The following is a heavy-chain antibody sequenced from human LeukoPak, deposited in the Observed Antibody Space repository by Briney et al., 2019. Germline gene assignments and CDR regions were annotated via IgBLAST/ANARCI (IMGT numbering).Heavy chain of an antibody. V-gene: IGHV5-51*01. CDR2: IYPGDSDT. J-gene: IGHJ4*02. Sequence: GESLKISCKGAGYSFTNSWIGWLRQMPGKGLEWMGIIYPGDSDTRYSPAFQGQVTISVDKSISTAYLQLSSLKASDTAMYYCARSQGGSNYDYWGQGTLVTVSS. D-gene: IGHD5-12*01. CDR1: GYSFTNSW. CDR3: ARSQGGSNYDY.